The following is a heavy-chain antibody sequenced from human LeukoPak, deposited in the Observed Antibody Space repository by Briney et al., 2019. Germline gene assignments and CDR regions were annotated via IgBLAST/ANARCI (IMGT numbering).Heavy chain of an antibody. CDR3: ARSIHYDFWSGYDFDC. V-gene: IGHV5-51*01. CDR1: GYSFTSYW. D-gene: IGHD3-3*01. Sequence: GESLKISCKGSGYSFTSYWIGWVRQMPGKGLEWMGIIYPGDSDTRYSPSFQGQVTISADKSISTAYLQWSSLKASDTAMYYCARSIHYDFWSGYDFDCWGLGTLVTVSS. J-gene: IGHJ4*02. CDR2: IYPGDSDT.